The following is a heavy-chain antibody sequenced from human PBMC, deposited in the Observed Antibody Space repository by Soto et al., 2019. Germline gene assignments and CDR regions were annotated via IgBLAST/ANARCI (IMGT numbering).Heavy chain of an antibody. CDR3: ASPQWLRTVTDAFDI. J-gene: IGHJ3*02. CDR1: VVTFSSYA. Sequence: PGGSLRLSCAASVVTFSSYAMIWVRQAPGKGLEWVSAISGSGGSTYYADSVKGRFTISRDNSKNTLYLQMNSLRAEDTAVYYCASPQWLRTVTDAFDIWGQGTMVTVSS. D-gene: IGHD5-12*01. CDR2: ISGSGGST. V-gene: IGHV3-23*01.